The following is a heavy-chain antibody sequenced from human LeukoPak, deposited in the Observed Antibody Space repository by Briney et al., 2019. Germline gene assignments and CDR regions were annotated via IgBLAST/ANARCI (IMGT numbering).Heavy chain of an antibody. D-gene: IGHD5-12*01. CDR3: ASGNTDYDRDSFDI. Sequence: SQTLSLTCAVSGGSISSGGYSWSWVRQPPGEGLEWVGYIYHSGSTYYNPSFQSRVTISLDRSKNQFSLKLSSMTAADTAVYYCASGNTDYDRDSFDIWGQGTMVTVSS. V-gene: IGHV4-30-2*01. CDR2: IYHSGST. CDR1: GGSISSGGYS. J-gene: IGHJ3*02.